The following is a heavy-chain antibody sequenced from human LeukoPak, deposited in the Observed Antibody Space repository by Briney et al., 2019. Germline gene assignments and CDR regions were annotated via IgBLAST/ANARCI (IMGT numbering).Heavy chain of an antibody. CDR3: AELGITMIGGV. CDR2: IRGSGVTT. V-gene: IGHV3-23*01. J-gene: IGHJ6*04. Sequence: GGSLRLSCAASGFTFRGYGMSWVRQAPGKGLEWVSAIRGSGVTTYYADSVKGRFTISRDNAKNSLYLQMNSLRAEDTAVYYCAELGITMIGGVWGKGTTVTISS. CDR1: GFTFRGYG. D-gene: IGHD3-10*02.